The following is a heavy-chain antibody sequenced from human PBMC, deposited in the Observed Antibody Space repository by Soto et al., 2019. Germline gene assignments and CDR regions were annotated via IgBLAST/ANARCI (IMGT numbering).Heavy chain of an antibody. J-gene: IGHJ6*02. D-gene: IGHD6-19*01. CDR1: GVTFSTYA. CDR2: IIPIFRTT. CDR3: AREWARTNGWPRTPNYGMDV. Sequence: SVKVSCKTSGVTFSTYAISWVRQAPGQGLEWMGGIIPIFRTTNYAQKFRGRVTITADESTGTAYMELSSLRTEDTAMYYCAREWARTNGWPRTPNYGMDVWGQGTTVTVSS. V-gene: IGHV1-69*13.